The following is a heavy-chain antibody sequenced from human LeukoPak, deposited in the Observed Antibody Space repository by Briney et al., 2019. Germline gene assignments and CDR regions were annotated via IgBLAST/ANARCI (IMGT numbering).Heavy chain of an antibody. Sequence: SETLSLTCTNSAASISSSNHHWGWIRQSPGKGLEWIGSIYSGRTFYYNPSLNSRVTISVVTSDQFTLQLNSVTAADTAVYYCVRHDGRGGATMGAFDSWGQGSLXXVSS. D-gene: IGHD5-12*01. J-gene: IGHJ5*01. CDR3: VRHDGRGGATMGAFDS. CDR1: AASISSSNHH. V-gene: IGHV4-39*01. CDR2: IYSGRTF.